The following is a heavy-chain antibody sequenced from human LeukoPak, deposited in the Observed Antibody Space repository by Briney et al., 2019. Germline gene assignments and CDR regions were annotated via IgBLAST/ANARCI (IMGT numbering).Heavy chain of an antibody. CDR3: ARAGPPYYDFWSGYSHYYYMDV. Sequence: GKSLRLSCAASGFTFSSYGMHWVRQAPGKGLEWVAVIWSDGSKKYYADSVKGRFTISRDNSKNTLYLQMNSLRAEDTAVYYCARAGPPYYDFWSGYSHYYYMDVWGKGTTVTVSS. CDR1: GFTFSSYG. CDR2: IWSDGSKK. D-gene: IGHD3-3*01. J-gene: IGHJ6*03. V-gene: IGHV3-33*01.